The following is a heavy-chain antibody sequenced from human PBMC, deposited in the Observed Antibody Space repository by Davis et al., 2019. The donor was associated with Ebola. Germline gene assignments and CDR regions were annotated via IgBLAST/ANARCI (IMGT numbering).Heavy chain of an antibody. CDR3: AREGVYGMDV. CDR1: GFPFSSYG. J-gene: IGHJ6*02. CDR2: ISYDGSNK. Sequence: GESLKTPCAAPGFPFSSYGMHWVRQAPGKGPERVAVISYDGSNKYYADSVKGRFTISRDNSKNTLYLQMNSLRAEDTAVYYCAREGVYGMDVWGQGTTVTVSS. V-gene: IGHV3-30*03.